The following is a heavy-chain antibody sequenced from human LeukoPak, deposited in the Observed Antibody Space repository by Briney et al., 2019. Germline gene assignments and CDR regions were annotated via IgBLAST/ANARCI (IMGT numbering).Heavy chain of an antibody. CDR1: GFPLDDYG. J-gene: IGHJ4*02. CDR3: ARRKGPYGSGTYYDS. CDR2: VSWNGAYT. Sequence: PGGSLRLSCAASGFPLDDYGMSWVRLAPGKGLEWVSGVSWNGAYTEYADSVRGRFTISRDNAKKSLYLQMNSLRVDDTALYYCARRKGPYGSGTYYDSWGQGTLVSVSS. D-gene: IGHD3-10*01. V-gene: IGHV3-20*04.